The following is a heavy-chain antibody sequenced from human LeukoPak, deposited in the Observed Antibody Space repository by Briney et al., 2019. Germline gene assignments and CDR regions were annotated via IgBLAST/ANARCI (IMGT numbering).Heavy chain of an antibody. D-gene: IGHD2-8*02. CDR2: IYGGGNT. J-gene: IGHJ3*02. CDR3: AREDPGHWSRRAFDI. Sequence: GGSLRLSCAASGLTVSSNYMSWVRQAPGEGLEWVSVIYGGGNTYYADSVKGRFTISRDNSKNTLYLQMNSLSAEDTAVYYCAREDPGHWSRRAFDIWGQGTVVTVTS. CDR1: GLTVSSNY. V-gene: IGHV3-53*01.